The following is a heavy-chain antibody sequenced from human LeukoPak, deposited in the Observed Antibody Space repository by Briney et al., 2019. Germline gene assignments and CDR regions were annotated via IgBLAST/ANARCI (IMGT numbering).Heavy chain of an antibody. D-gene: IGHD3-3*01. CDR2: IYTSGST. Sequence: SETLSPTCTVSGGSISSYYWSWIRQPAGKGLEWIGRIYTSGSTNYNPSLKSRVTMSVDTSKNQFSLKLSSVTAADTAVYYCARDHDFWSGYYTGGFKDYYYYMDVWGKGTTVTVSS. CDR3: ARDHDFWSGYYTGGFKDYYYYMDV. CDR1: GGSISSYY. V-gene: IGHV4-4*07. J-gene: IGHJ6*03.